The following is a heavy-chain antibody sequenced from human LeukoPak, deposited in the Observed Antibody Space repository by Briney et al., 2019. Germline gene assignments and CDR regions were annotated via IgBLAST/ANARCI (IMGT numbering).Heavy chain of an antibody. D-gene: IGHD6-13*01. CDR1: GGSFSDYY. V-gene: IGHV4-34*01. Sequence: PSETLSLTCAVYGGSFSDYYWSWIRQPPGKGLEWIGEINHSGSTNYNPSLKSRVTISIDTSKNQFSLKLSSVTAADTAVYYCARQANRIYSSSQRDFDYWGQGTLVTVSS. CDR2: INHSGST. CDR3: ARQANRIYSSSQRDFDY. J-gene: IGHJ4*02.